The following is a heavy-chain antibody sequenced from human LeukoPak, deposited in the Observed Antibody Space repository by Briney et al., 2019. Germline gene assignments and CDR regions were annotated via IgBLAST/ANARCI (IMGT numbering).Heavy chain of an antibody. J-gene: IGHJ4*02. Sequence: SETLSLTCTVSGGSISSHYWGWIRQPPGKGLEWIGYIYYSGSTNYNPSLKSRVTISVDTSKNQFSLKLSSVTAADTAVYYCARGQGNYWGQGTLVTVSS. CDR2: IYYSGST. D-gene: IGHD3-10*01. CDR1: GGSISSHY. V-gene: IGHV4-59*11. CDR3: ARGQGNY.